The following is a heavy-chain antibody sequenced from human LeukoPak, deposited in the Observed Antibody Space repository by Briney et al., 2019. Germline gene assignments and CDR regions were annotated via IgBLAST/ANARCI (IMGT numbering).Heavy chain of an antibody. CDR1: GGSISSYY. J-gene: IGHJ1*01. CDR2: IYYSGST. CDR3: ARGPVTGYSSGWYRRYFQH. D-gene: IGHD6-19*01. Sequence: SETLSLTCTVSGGSISSYYWSWIRQPPGKGLEWIGYIYYSGSTNYNPSLKSRVTISVDTSKNQFSLKLGSVTAADTAVYYCARGPVTGYSSGWYRRYFQHWGQGTLVTVSS. V-gene: IGHV4-59*12.